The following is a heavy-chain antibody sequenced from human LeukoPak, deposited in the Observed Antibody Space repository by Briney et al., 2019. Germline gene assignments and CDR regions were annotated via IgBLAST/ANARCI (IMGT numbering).Heavy chain of an antibody. CDR3: ARDLYSYGYPGY. D-gene: IGHD5-18*01. J-gene: IGHJ4*02. Sequence: PGGSLRLSCTASGFTVSSNYMSWVRQAPGKGLEWVSVIYSGGSTYYADSVKGRFTISRDNSKNTLYLQMNSLRAEDTAVYYCARDLYSYGYPGYWGQGTLVTVSS. V-gene: IGHV3-53*01. CDR1: GFTVSSNY. CDR2: IYSGGST.